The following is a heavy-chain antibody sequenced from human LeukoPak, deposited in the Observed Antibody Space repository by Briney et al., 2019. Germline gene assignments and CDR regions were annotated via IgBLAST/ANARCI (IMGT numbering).Heavy chain of an antibody. CDR1: GFTFSDYA. V-gene: IGHV3-33*03. D-gene: IGHD5-18*01. CDR2: IWFDGSET. CDR3: AKDNMDTSSCLDY. J-gene: IGHJ4*02. Sequence: HPGGSLRLSCAASGFTFSDYAMHWVRQAPGKGLEWVAVIWFDGSETYYADSVMRRLTSSRDKSKNTLFLQMNSLRADDTAVYYCAKDNMDTSSCLDYWGQGTLVTVCS.